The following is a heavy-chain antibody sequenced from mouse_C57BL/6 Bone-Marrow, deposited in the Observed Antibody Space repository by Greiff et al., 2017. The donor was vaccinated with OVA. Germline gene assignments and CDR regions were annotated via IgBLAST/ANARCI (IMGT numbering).Heavy chain of an antibody. CDR3: ARDGYDYGESAMDY. CDR1: GFTFSDFY. V-gene: IGHV7-1*01. J-gene: IGHJ4*01. Sequence: EVNVVESGGGLVQSGRSLRLSCATSGFTFSDFYMEWVRQAPGKGLEWIAASRNKANDYTTEYGASVKGRFIVSRDTSQSILYLQMNALRAEDTAIYYCARDGYDYGESAMDYWGQGTSVTVSS. D-gene: IGHD2-4*01. CDR2: SRNKANDYTT.